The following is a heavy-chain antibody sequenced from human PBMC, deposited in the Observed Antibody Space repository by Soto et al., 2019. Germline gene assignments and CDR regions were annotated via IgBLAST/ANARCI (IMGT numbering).Heavy chain of an antibody. V-gene: IGHV1-46*01. D-gene: IGHD2-15*01. CDR3: AGRYCSGGSCYSDNWFDP. CDR1: GYTFTSYY. CDR2: INPSGGST. J-gene: IGHJ5*02. Sequence: ASVKVSCKASGYTFTSYYMHWVRQAPGQGLEWMGIINPSGGSTSYAQKFQGRVTMTRDTSTSTVYMELSSLRSEDTAVYYCAGRYCSGGSCYSDNWFDPWGQGTLVTVSS.